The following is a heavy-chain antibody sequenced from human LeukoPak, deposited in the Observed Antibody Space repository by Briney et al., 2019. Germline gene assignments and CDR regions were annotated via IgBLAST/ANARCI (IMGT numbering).Heavy chain of an antibody. D-gene: IGHD1-1*01. J-gene: IGHJ4*02. CDR3: STYTQSFATPGGTDY. CDR1: GFTFSDYW. CDR2: INKDASDT. V-gene: IGHV3-7*01. Sequence: PGGSLRLSCAVSGFTFSDYWMRWICQAPGKGLGLVASINKDASDTQDVDSVKRRFTTFRDTDKNSVYPQMTNLGAEHTAVYYSSTYTQSFATPGGTDYRGLATLVPVSS.